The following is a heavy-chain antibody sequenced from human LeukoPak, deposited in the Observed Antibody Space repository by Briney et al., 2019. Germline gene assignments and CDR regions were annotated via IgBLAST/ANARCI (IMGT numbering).Heavy chain of an antibody. CDR2: ISSSSGTI. J-gene: IGHJ6*03. D-gene: IGHD3-3*01. Sequence: GESLRLSCAASGFTFSSYSMNWVRQAPGKGLEWVSYISSSSGTIYNADSVTGRFTISRDNAKNSLYLQMNSLRAEDTALYYCARGQGDFWSGYYYYYYMDVWGKGTTVTVSS. CDR3: ARGQGDFWSGYYYYYYMDV. V-gene: IGHV3-48*04. CDR1: GFTFSSYS.